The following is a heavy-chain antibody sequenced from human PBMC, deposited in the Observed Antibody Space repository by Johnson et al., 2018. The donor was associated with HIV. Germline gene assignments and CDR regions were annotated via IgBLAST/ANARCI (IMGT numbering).Heavy chain of an antibody. V-gene: IGHV3-74*01. CDR2: LNSDGSST. CDR1: GFTFSSYW. Sequence: VQLVESGGGLVQPGGSLRLSCAASGFTFSSYWMHWVRQAPGKGLVWVSRLNSDGSSTSYAASVKGRITISRDNAKNTLYLQMNSLRAESTAVYYCARDRADSSSWFTAFDIWDQGTMVTVSS. D-gene: IGHD6-13*01. CDR3: ARDRADSSSWFTAFDI. J-gene: IGHJ3*02.